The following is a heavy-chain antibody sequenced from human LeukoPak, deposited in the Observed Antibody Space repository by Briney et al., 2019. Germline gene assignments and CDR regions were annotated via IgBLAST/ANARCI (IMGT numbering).Heavy chain of an antibody. J-gene: IGHJ5*02. V-gene: IGHV4-34*01. Sequence: SETLSLTCAVYGGSFSGYYWSWIRQPPGKGLEWIGEINHSGSTNYNPSLKSRVTISVDTSKNQFSLKLSSVTAADTAVYYCARRRNRYCSGGSCANWFDPWGQGTLVTVSS. CDR3: ARRRNRYCSGGSCANWFDP. D-gene: IGHD2-15*01. CDR1: GGSFSGYY. CDR2: INHSGST.